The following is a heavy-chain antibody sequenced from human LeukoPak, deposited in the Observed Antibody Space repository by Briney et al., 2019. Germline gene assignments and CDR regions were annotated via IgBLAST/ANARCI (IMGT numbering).Heavy chain of an antibody. J-gene: IGHJ4*02. CDR2: INHSGST. CDR1: GGSFSGYY. D-gene: IGHD3-3*01. Sequence: SETLSLTCAVYGGSFSGYYWSWIRQPPGKGLEWIGEINHSGSTNYNPSLKSRVTISVDTSKNQFSLKMRSVTAADTAVYYCARLPINDFWRGYYSSKWGQGXLVTXSS. V-gene: IGHV4-34*01. CDR3: ARLPINDFWRGYYSSK.